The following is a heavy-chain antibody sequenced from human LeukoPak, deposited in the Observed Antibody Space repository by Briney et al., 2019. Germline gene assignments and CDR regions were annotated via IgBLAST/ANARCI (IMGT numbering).Heavy chain of an antibody. CDR1: GFTFSTFW. Sequence: QPGGSLRLSCAASGFTFSTFWMHWVRQAPGKGPVWVSCMNSDGSSTTYADSVKGRFTISRDNAKKTLYLQMSSLRVEDTAVYYCARGPKYSSNWYVDYWGQGTLVTVSS. CDR2: MNSDGSST. J-gene: IGHJ4*02. CDR3: ARGPKYSSNWYVDY. V-gene: IGHV3-74*01. D-gene: IGHD6-13*01.